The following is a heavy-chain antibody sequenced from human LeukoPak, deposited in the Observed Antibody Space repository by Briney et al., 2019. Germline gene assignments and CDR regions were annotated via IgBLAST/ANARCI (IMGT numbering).Heavy chain of an antibody. CDR3: ARSQWGIASAGLDY. V-gene: IGHV1-2*02. CDR1: GYTFTGYY. CDR2: VNPNSGGR. Sequence: GASVKVSCKASGYTFTGYYIHWVRQAPGQGLEWMGRVNPNSGGRNYAQKFQGRVTMTRDTTISTAYMELSSLRSDDTAVYYCARSQWGIASAGLDYWGQGTLVSVSS. J-gene: IGHJ4*02. D-gene: IGHD6-13*01.